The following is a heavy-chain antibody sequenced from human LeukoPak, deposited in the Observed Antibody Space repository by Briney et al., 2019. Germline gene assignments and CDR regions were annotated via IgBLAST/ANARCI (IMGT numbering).Heavy chain of an antibody. V-gene: IGHV3-64D*06. J-gene: IGHJ4*02. CDR3: VKGCSSTSCPWPFDY. CDR1: GFTFNSYA. Sequence: GGSLRLSCSASGFTFNSYAMHWVRQAPGKGLEYVSAISSTVKGRFTISRDNSKNTLYLQMSSLRAEDTAVYYCVKGCSSTSCPWPFDYWGQGTLVTVSS. CDR2: ISST. D-gene: IGHD2-2*01.